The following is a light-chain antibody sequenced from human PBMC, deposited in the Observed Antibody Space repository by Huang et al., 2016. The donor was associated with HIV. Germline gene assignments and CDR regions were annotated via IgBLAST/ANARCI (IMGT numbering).Light chain of an antibody. Sequence: DIQMTQSPSTLSTSVGDRVNITCRASQNISDWLAWYQLRPGQAPKLLIYRSSTLGTGVPSRFSGIGSGTDFTLSISSLQPDDFATYFCQHYSTHLYTFGQGTRL. CDR2: RSS. CDR3: QHYSTHLYT. V-gene: IGKV1-5*03. CDR1: QNISDW. J-gene: IGKJ2*01.